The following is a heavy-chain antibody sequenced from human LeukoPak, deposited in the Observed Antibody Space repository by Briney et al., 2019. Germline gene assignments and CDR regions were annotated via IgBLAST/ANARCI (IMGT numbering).Heavy chain of an antibody. CDR1: GFTFSSYW. CDR3: ARDILRDYGDSLDY. Sequence: GGSLRLSCAASGFTFSSYWMHWVRQAPGKGLVWVPRIKTDGSSITYADSVKGRFTISRDNAKNTLFLQMNSLRAEDTAVYYCARDILRDYGDSLDYWGQGTLVTVSS. CDR2: IKTDGSSI. V-gene: IGHV3-74*01. J-gene: IGHJ4*02. D-gene: IGHD4-17*01.